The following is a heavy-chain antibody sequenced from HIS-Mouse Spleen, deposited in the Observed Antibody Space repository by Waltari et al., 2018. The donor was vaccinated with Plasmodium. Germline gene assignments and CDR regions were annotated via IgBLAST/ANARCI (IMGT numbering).Heavy chain of an antibody. Sequence: QVTLRESGPALVKPTQTLTLTCTFSGFSLSTSGMCVSWIRQPPGKALEWLARIDWNDDKYYSTSVKTRITISKDTSKNQVVLTMTNMDPVDTATYYCARHKKRGQLVRGYFDYGGQGTLVTVSS. V-gene: IGHV2-70*15. CDR2: IDWNDDK. CDR3: ARHKKRGQLVRGYFDY. D-gene: IGHD6-6*01. J-gene: IGHJ4*02. CDR1: GFSLSTSGMC.